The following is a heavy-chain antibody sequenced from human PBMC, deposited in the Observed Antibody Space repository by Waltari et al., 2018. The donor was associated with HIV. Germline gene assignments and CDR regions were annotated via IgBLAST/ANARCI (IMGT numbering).Heavy chain of an antibody. CDR2: INSYTGAT. Sequence: QVQLVQSGAEVKKPGASVKVSCKASGYTFPDYYVQWVRQAPGQGLEWMGWINSYTGATYYRQRFQGRVSMTRDTSINTAYMELRRLTSDDTATYYCARDVDVGATDYWGQGTLVTVSS. CDR3: ARDVDVGATDY. V-gene: IGHV1-2*02. J-gene: IGHJ4*02. CDR1: GYTFPDYY. D-gene: IGHD1-26*01.